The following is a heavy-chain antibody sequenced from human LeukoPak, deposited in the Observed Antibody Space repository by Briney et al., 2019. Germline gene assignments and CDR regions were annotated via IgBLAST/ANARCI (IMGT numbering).Heavy chain of an antibody. J-gene: IGHJ5*02. D-gene: IGHD2-2*01. V-gene: IGHV3-30*03. CDR1: GFTFSSYG. CDR3: ARGEVPAAISWFDP. Sequence: PGGSLRLSCAASGFTFSSYGMHWVRQAPGKGLEWVAVISYDGSNKYYADSVKGRFTISRDNSKNTLYLQMNSLRAEDTAVYYCARGEVPAAISWFDPWGQGTLVTVSS. CDR2: ISYDGSNK.